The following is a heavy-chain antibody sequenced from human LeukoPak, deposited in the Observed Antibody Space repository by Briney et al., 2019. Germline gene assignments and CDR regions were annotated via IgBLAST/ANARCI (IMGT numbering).Heavy chain of an antibody. Sequence: PGGSLRLSCAASGFTFSSYAMHWVRQAPGKGLEWVAVISYDGSNKYYADSVKGRFTISRDNSRNTLYLQMNSLRAEDTAVYYCAKGLTMVRGVTRRPFDYWGQGTLVTVSS. D-gene: IGHD3-10*01. CDR1: GFTFSSYA. CDR3: AKGLTMVRGVTRRPFDY. J-gene: IGHJ4*02. CDR2: ISYDGSNK. V-gene: IGHV3-30-3*01.